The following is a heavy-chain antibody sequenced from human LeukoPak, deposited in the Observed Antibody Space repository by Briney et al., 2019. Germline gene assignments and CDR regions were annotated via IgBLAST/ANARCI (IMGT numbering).Heavy chain of an antibody. CDR1: GFTFSYYW. Sequence: GGALRLSCAASGFTFSYYWMHWVRQALGGGLGWVSRIISDGRSTTYADTVKGRFTISRDNAKNKLYLQMNSLRAEDTAVYSCARDPGRTNWFDPWGQGTLVTVSS. CDR2: IISDGRST. D-gene: IGHD7-27*01. V-gene: IGHV3-74*01. CDR3: ARDPGRTNWFDP. J-gene: IGHJ5*02.